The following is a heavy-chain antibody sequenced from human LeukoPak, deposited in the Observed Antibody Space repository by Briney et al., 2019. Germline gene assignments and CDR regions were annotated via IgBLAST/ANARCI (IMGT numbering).Heavy chain of an antibody. CDR2: IYYSGST. J-gene: IGHJ6*03. CDR1: GGSISSYY. V-gene: IGHV4-59*01. D-gene: IGHD5-12*01. Sequence: SQTLSLTCTVSGGSISSYYWSWIRQPPGKGLEWIGYIYYSGSTNYNPSLKSRVTISVDTSKNQFSLKLSSVTAADTAVYYCASSGYAFYYMDVWGKGTTVTISS. CDR3: ASSGYAFYYMDV.